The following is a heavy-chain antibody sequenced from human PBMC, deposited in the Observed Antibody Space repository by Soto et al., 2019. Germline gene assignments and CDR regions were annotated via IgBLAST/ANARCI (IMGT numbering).Heavy chain of an antibody. Sequence: GGSLRLWCSASRFTFRDCYMSWIRQAPGKGLEWVSYISSSGSTIYYADSVKGRFTISKSIAYLQMNSLKTEDTAVYYCTRAANWNVDPWGQGTLVTVSS. CDR1: RFTFRDCY. CDR3: TRAANWNVDP. CDR2: ISSSGSTI. D-gene: IGHD1-20*01. V-gene: IGHV3-11*01. J-gene: IGHJ5*02.